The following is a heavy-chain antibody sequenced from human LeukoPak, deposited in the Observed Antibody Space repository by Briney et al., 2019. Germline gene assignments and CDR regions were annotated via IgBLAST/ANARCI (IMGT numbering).Heavy chain of an antibody. CDR3: ARDNRRGSTWYED. J-gene: IGHJ4*02. V-gene: IGHV3-48*03. Sequence: PGGSLRLSCAASGFTFSSYEMNWVRQAPGKGLEWVSYISSSGSTIYYADSVKGRFSISRDNAKKSLYLQMNSLRAEDTAVYYCARDNRRGSTWYEDWGQGTLVTVSS. CDR2: ISSSGSTI. CDR1: GFTFSSYE. D-gene: IGHD6-13*01.